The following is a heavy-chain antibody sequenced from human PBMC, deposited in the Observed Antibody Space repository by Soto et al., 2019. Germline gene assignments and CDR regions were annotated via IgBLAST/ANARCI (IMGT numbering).Heavy chain of an antibody. J-gene: IGHJ6*02. CDR3: ARAGTIVVDYYYYGMDV. CDR1: GYTFTGYY. D-gene: IGHD3-22*01. Sequence: ASVKVSCKASGYTFTGYYMHWVRQAPGQGLEWMGWINPNSGGTNYAQKFQGWVTMTRDTSISTAYMELSRLRSDDTAVYYCARAGTIVVDYYYYGMDVWGQGTTVIVSS. V-gene: IGHV1-2*04. CDR2: INPNSGGT.